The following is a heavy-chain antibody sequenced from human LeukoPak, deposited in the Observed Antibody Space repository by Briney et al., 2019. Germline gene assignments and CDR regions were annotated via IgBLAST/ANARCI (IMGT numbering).Heavy chain of an antibody. CDR3: ARAPHYCSGGSCYVFDY. D-gene: IGHD2-15*01. V-gene: IGHV1-46*01. CDR1: GYTFTSYY. Sequence: ASVKFSCKASGYTFTSYYMHWVRQAPGQGLEWMGIINPSGGSTSYAQKFQGRVTMTRDTSTSTVYMELSSLRSEDTAVYYCARAPHYCSGGSCYVFDYWGQGTLVTVSS. CDR2: INPSGGST. J-gene: IGHJ4*02.